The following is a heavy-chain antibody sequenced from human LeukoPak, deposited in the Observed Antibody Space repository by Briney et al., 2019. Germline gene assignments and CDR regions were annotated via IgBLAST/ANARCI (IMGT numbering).Heavy chain of an antibody. D-gene: IGHD6-19*01. Sequence: GESLRLSCAASGFTFSSYAMHWVRQAPGKGLEWVAVISYDGSNKYYADSVKGRFTISRDNSKNTLYLQMNSLRAEDTAVYYCARSDSSGWYLRGCSDYWGQGTLVTVSS. J-gene: IGHJ4*02. CDR2: ISYDGSNK. CDR1: GFTFSSYA. V-gene: IGHV3-30*04. CDR3: ARSDSSGWYLRGCSDY.